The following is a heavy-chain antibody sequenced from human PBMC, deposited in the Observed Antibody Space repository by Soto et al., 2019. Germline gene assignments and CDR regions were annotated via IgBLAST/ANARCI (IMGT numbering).Heavy chain of an antibody. V-gene: IGHV1-18*01. CDR1: GYTFTSYG. CDR2: ISAYNGNT. CDR3: ARDSHCSGGSCYYGVWFDP. Sequence: ASVKVSCKASGYTFTSYGISWVRQAPGQGLEWMGWISAYNGNTNYAQKLQGRVTMTTDTSTSTAYMELRSLRSDDTAVYYCARDSHCSGGSCYYGVWFDPWGQGTLVTVSS. J-gene: IGHJ5*02. D-gene: IGHD2-15*01.